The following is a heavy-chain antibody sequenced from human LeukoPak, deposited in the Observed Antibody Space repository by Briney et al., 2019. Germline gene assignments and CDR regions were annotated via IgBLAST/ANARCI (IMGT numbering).Heavy chain of an antibody. CDR1: GGTFSTYP. Sequence: SVKVSCKSSGGTFSTYPIAWVRQAPGQGLEWMGRIIPILGMANYAQKFQGRVTFTAEESTSTAYMDLSSLTSEDTAVYYCAREGFGEWEQLPFVHWGQGTLVSVSS. V-gene: IGHV1-69*04. CDR3: AREGFGEWEQLPFVH. CDR2: IIPILGMA. D-gene: IGHD3-16*01. J-gene: IGHJ4*02.